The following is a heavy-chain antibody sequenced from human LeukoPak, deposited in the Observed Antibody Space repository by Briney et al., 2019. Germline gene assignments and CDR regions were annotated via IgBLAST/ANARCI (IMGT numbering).Heavy chain of an antibody. CDR3: ARESSLTGAYFDW. J-gene: IGHJ4*02. CDR2: IWYDGTNK. V-gene: IGHV3-33*01. CDR1: GFTLSNYG. D-gene: IGHD3-10*01. Sequence: GGSLRLSCAASGFTLSNYGMHWVRQAPGKGLEWVAVIWYDGTNKQYVDSVKGRFTISRDNSENTLYLQMNSPRDQDTPVYYSARESSLTGAYFDWWGQGTLVTVSS.